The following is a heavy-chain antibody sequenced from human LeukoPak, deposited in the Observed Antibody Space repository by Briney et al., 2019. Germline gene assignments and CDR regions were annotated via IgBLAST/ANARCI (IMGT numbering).Heavy chain of an antibody. CDR3: ASYDFWSGYLGY. CDR2: MNPNSGNT. D-gene: IGHD3-3*01. J-gene: IGHJ4*02. V-gene: IGHV1-8*01. Sequence: ASVKVSCKASGYTFTSYDINWVRQATGQGLEWMGWMNPNSGNTGYAQKFQGRVTMTRNTSISTAYMELSSLRSEDTAVYYCASYDFWSGYLGYWGQGTLVTVSS. CDR1: GYTFTSYD.